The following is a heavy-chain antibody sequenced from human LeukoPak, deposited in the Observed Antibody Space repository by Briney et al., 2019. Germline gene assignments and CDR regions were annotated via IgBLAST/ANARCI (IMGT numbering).Heavy chain of an antibody. CDR1: GFTFSSYS. CDR3: TRDAAEGLYIMVRGVVDY. Sequence: PGGSLTLSCATAGFTFSSYSMNWVREAPGKGLEWGSSISSSGSYIFNADSVKGRFTISRDSARNSLYLQMNSLRAEDTAVYFCTRDAAEGLYIMVRGVVDYWGQGTLVTVSS. CDR2: ISSSGSYI. J-gene: IGHJ4*02. V-gene: IGHV3-21*01. D-gene: IGHD3-10*01.